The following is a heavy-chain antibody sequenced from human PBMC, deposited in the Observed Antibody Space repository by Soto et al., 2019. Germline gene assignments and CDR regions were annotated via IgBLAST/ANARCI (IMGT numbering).Heavy chain of an antibody. J-gene: IGHJ5*02. CDR3: AIDHVAPAWNLGGWFAP. D-gene: IGHD3-16*01. V-gene: IGHV3-30*03. Sequence: PGGSLTLSGAASGFTFCGIGMHWDRQAPGKGLEWVAVIAYDGAKNYYESSGRGRIIMARDNSRSTVYLDTNSLRPEYIAVYYCAIDHVAPAWNLGGWFAPWGQGTQVTGSS. CDR1: GFTFCGIG. CDR2: IAYDGAKN.